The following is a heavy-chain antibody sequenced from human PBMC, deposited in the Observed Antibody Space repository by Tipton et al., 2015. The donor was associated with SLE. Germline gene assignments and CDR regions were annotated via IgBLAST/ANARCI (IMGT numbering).Heavy chain of an antibody. V-gene: IGHV6-1*01. Sequence: GLVKPSQTLSLTCAISGDSVSSNTVAWNWIRQSPSSGLEWLGRTYYRSKWYYDYALSLKSRITINPDTSKNQFSLQLNSMTPEEMAVYYCARGTFSAFDLSGKGTLLTVS. D-gene: IGHD2/OR15-2a*01. CDR1: GDSVSSNTVA. CDR3: ARGTFSAFDL. CDR2: TYYRSKWYY. J-gene: IGHJ3*01.